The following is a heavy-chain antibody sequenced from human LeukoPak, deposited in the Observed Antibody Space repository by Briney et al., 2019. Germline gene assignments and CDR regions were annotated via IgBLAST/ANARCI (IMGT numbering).Heavy chain of an antibody. V-gene: IGHV1-18*01. Sequence: ASVKVSCKASGYTFTNYDINWVRQAPGQGLEWMGWISAYIGNTYYAQKFQGRVTMTTDTSTTTAYMEPRSLRSDDTGVYYCARFTPRLSREKFDYWGQGTLVTVSS. J-gene: IGHJ4*02. D-gene: IGHD3-3*02. CDR3: ARFTPRLSREKFDY. CDR2: ISAYIGNT. CDR1: GYTFTNYD.